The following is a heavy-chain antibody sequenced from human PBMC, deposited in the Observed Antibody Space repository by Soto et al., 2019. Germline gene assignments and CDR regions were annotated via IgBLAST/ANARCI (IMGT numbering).Heavy chain of an antibody. CDR3: ARGSYCSGGTCTTWFDP. J-gene: IGHJ5*02. V-gene: IGHV1-8*02. CDR1: GYTFINFD. D-gene: IGHD2-15*01. CDR2: MNPGSGQT. Sequence: QVQLVQSGDEVKEPGASVRVSCEASGYTFINFDISWVRQAAGQGLEWLGWMNPGSGQTGYASKFQGRVAMTRDASTGTSHLELSSLTSDDTAVYYCARGSYCSGGTCTTWFDPWGQGTLVTVSS.